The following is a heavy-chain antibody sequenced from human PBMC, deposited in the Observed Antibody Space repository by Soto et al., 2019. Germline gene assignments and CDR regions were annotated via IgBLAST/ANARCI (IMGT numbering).Heavy chain of an antibody. CDR1: GGTFSSYA. Sequence: ASVKVSCKASGGTFSSYAISWVRQAPGQGLEWMGGIIPIFGTANYAQKFQGRVTITADEFTSTAYMELSSLRSEDTAVYYCARYIVVVQAAIGTGEWYYYGLDVWGQGTTVTVSS. D-gene: IGHD2-2*02. CDR2: IIPIFGTA. V-gene: IGHV1-69*13. CDR3: ARYIVVVQAAIGTGEWYYYGLDV. J-gene: IGHJ6*02.